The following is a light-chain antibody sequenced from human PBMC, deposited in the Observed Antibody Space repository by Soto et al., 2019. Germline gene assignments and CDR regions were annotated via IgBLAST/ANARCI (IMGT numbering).Light chain of an antibody. CDR1: QSVLYSANDENH. CDR2: WAS. Sequence: DIVMTQSPASLAVSLGERATINCKSSQSVLYSANDENHLAWYQQKPGQPPKLLIYWASTRESGVPDRFSGSGSRTDFTLTISSLQAEDVAVYYCQQYYTTPWAFGQGTKVEI. CDR3: QQYYTTPWA. V-gene: IGKV4-1*01. J-gene: IGKJ1*01.